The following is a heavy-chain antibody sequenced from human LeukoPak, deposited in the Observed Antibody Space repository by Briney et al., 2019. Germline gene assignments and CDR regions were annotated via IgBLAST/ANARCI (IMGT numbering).Heavy chain of an antibody. CDR2: ISSSSSYI. J-gene: IGHJ4*02. CDR3: AKDADILTGPIDY. Sequence: PGGSLRLSCAASGFTFSDYYMSWIRQAPGKGLEWVSSISSSSSYIYYADSVKGRFTISRDNAKNSLYLQMNSLRAEDTAVYYCAKDADILTGPIDYWGQGTLVTVSS. V-gene: IGHV3-11*06. CDR1: GFTFSDYY. D-gene: IGHD3-9*01.